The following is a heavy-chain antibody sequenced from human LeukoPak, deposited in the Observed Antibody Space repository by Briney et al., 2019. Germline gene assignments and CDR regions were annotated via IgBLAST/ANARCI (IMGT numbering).Heavy chain of an antibody. V-gene: IGHV4-34*01. CDR3: ASRRAARSGFDP. Sequence: SETLSLTCAVYGGSFGGYYWSWIRQPPGKGLEWIGEINHSGSTNYNPSLKSRVTISVDTSKNQFSLKLSSVTAADTAVYYCASRRAARSGFDPWGQGTLVTVSS. CDR1: GGSFGGYY. J-gene: IGHJ5*02. CDR2: INHSGST. D-gene: IGHD6-6*01.